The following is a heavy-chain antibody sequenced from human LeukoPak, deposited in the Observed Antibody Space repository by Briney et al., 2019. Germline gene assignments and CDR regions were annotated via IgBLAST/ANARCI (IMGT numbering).Heavy chain of an antibody. Sequence: GGSLRLSCAASGFTFSGYAMHWVRQAPGKGLEWVAVISYDGSNKYYADSVKGRFTISRDNSKNTLYLQMNSLRAEDTAVYYCARSVVVITTFDAFDIWGQGTMVTVSS. J-gene: IGHJ3*02. D-gene: IGHD3-22*01. V-gene: IGHV3-30-3*01. CDR2: ISYDGSNK. CDR3: ARSVVVITTFDAFDI. CDR1: GFTFSGYA.